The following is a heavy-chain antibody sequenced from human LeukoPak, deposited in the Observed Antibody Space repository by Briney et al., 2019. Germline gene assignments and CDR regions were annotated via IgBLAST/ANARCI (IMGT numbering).Heavy chain of an antibody. V-gene: IGHV3-48*03. Sequence: GGSLRLSCAASGFTFSSYEMNWVRQAPGKGLEWISYISSKGSPIYYADSVKGRFTISRDNAKNSLYLQMNSLKAEDTAVYYCARVGYSSSWRERYKYYFDYWGQGTLVTVSS. D-gene: IGHD6-13*01. CDR3: ARVGYSSSWRERYKYYFDY. CDR2: ISSKGSPI. CDR1: GFTFSSYE. J-gene: IGHJ4*02.